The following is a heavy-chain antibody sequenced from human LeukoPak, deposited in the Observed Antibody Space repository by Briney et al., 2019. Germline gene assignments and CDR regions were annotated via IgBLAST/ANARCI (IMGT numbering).Heavy chain of an antibody. V-gene: IGHV4-59*01. CDR2: IYYSGST. CDR3: ARERGITMVRGVHNYGMDV. J-gene: IGHJ6*02. D-gene: IGHD3-10*01. CDR1: GGSISSYY. Sequence: SGTLSLTCTVSGGSISSYYWSWIRQPPGKGLEWIGYIYYSGSTNYNPSLKSRVTISVDTSKNQFSLKLSSVTAADTAVYYCARERGITMVRGVHNYGMDVWGQGTTVTVSS.